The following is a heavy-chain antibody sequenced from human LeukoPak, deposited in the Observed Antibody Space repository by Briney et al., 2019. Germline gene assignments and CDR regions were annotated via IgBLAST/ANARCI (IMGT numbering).Heavy chain of an antibody. J-gene: IGHJ4*02. CDR2: IYYSGST. V-gene: IGHV4-30-4*08. CDR3: ASRNSGSYSQLDY. D-gene: IGHD3-10*01. CDR1: GGSISSGDYY. Sequence: ASQTLSLTCTVSGGSISSGDYYWSWIRQPPGKGLEWIGYIYYSGSTYYNPSLKSRVTISVDTSKNQFSLKLSSVTAADTAVYYCASRNSGSYSQLDYWGQGTLVTVSS.